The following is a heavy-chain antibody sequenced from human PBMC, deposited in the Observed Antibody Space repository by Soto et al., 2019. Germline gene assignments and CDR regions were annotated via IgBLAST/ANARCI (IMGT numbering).Heavy chain of an antibody. V-gene: IGHV3-15*01. CDR1: GFTFIDAW. Sequence: GGSLRLSCVGSGFTFIDAWMSWVRQAPGKGLEWVGRLKSETDGGTADYAAPVEGRFNISRDDSKNTLYLQMNSLRVEDTAVYYCAREKVSGDWSWFDPWGQGTLVTVSS. CDR2: LKSETDGGTA. CDR3: AREKVSGDWSWFDP. D-gene: IGHD2-21*02. J-gene: IGHJ5*02.